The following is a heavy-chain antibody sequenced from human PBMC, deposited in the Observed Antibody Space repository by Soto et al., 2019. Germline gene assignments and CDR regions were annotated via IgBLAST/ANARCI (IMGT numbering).Heavy chain of an antibody. J-gene: IGHJ6*02. CDR2: ISWNSGSI. CDR3: AKGWDMDTADQYYYGMDV. CDR1: GFTFDDYA. V-gene: IGHV3-9*01. D-gene: IGHD5-18*01. Sequence: PGGSLRLSCAASGFTFDDYAMHWVRQAPGKGLEWVSGISWNSGSIGYADSVQGRFTMSRDNAKSSLHLQMNSLRPEDTALYYCAKGWDMDTADQYYYGMDVWGQGTTVTSP.